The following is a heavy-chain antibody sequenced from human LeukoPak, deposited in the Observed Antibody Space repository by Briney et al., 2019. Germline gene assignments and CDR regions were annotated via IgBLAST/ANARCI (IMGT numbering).Heavy chain of an antibody. J-gene: IGHJ6*02. Sequence: GGSLRLSCAASGFTFSSYAMHWVRQAPGKGLEWVAVISYDGSNKYYADSVKGRFTISRDNSKNTLYMQMNSLRAEDTAVYYCARDGYSSSWYHYYYYYGMDVWGQGTTVTVSS. D-gene: IGHD6-13*01. CDR3: ARDGYSSSWYHYYYYYGMDV. CDR2: ISYDGSNK. V-gene: IGHV3-30*04. CDR1: GFTFSSYA.